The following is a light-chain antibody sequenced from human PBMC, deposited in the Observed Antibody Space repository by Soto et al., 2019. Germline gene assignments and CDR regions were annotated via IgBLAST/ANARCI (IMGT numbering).Light chain of an antibody. CDR3: QQYIIPTT. CDR1: QSVSSSY. CDR2: GVS. J-gene: IGKJ5*01. Sequence: EIVLTQSPGTLSLSPGERATLSCRASQSVSSSYLAWYQQKPGQAPRLLIYGVSSRATGAPDRFSGSGSGTDFTLTISRLEPEDFAVYYCQQYIIPTTFGQGTRLEIK. V-gene: IGKV3-20*01.